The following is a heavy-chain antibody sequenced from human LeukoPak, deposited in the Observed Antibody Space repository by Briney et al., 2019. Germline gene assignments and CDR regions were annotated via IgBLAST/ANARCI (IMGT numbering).Heavy chain of an antibody. J-gene: IGHJ4*02. V-gene: IGHV2-70*04. CDR1: GFSLSTSGMR. CDR2: IDWDDDK. Sequence: ESGPALVKPTQTLTLTCTFSGFSLSTSGMRVSWIRQPPGKALEWLARIDWDDDKFYSTSLKTRLTISKDTSKNQVVLTMTNMDPVDTATYYCARTPIGIAVADPYYSDYWGQGTLVTVSS. D-gene: IGHD6-19*01. CDR3: ARTPIGIAVADPYYSDY.